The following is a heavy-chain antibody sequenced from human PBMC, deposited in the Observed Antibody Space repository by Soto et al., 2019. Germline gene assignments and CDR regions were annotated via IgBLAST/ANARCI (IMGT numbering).Heavy chain of an antibody. CDR1: GFTFSDYS. J-gene: IGHJ3*02. CDR3: ARRYYNSDAFDI. CDR2: ISSSSTTI. Sequence: GGSLRLSCAASGFTFSDYSMNWVRQAPGKGLEWVSYISSSSTTIYYADSVKGRFTISRDNAKNSLYLQMNSLRAEDTAVYYCARRYYNSDAFDIWGQGTMVTVS. V-gene: IGHV3-48*01. D-gene: IGHD1-1*01.